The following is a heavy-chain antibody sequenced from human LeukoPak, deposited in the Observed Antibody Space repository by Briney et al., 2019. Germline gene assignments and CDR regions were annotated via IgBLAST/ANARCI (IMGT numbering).Heavy chain of an antibody. CDR1: GFTVSSNF. V-gene: IGHV3-53*01. CDR2: IYSGGST. D-gene: IGHD2-21*01. J-gene: IGHJ4*02. Sequence: GGSLRLSCAASGFTVSSNFLSWVRQPPGKGLEWVSDIYSGGSTYYADSVKGRFTISRDNSNNTLYLQMNSLRAEDTAVYYCTRGGGGSFPHYWGQGTLVTVSS. CDR3: TRGGGGSFPHY.